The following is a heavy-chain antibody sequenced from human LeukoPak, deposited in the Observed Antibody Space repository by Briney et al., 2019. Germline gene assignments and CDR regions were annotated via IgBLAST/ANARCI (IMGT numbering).Heavy chain of an antibody. J-gene: IGHJ4*02. CDR3: AKGQGGIVGTRRYFDY. Sequence: PGGSLRLSCAASGFTFSSYAMSWVRQGPGKGLEWVSGISGSGGGTYYADSVRGRFTISRDNSKNTFYLQMNSLRAEDTAVYYCAKGQGGIVGTRRYFDYWGQGTLVTVSS. D-gene: IGHD1-26*01. V-gene: IGHV3-23*01. CDR1: GFTFSSYA. CDR2: ISGSGGGT.